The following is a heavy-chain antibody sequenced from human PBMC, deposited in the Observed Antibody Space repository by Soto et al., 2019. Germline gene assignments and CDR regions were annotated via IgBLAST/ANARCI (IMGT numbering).Heavy chain of an antibody. CDR2: IIPIFGTA. V-gene: IGHV1-69*13. CDR3: ARERTPGSGSPFDY. J-gene: IGHJ4*02. CDR1: GGTFSSYA. D-gene: IGHD3-10*01. Sequence: SVKVSCKASGGTFSSYAISWVRQAPGQGLEWMGGIIPIFGTANYAQKFQGRVTITADESTSTAYMELSSLRSEDTAVYYCARERTPGSGSPFDYWGQGTLVTVSS.